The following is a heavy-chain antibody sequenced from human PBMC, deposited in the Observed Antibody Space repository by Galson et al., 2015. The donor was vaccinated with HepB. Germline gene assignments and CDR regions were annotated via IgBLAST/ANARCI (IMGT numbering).Heavy chain of an antibody. D-gene: IGHD3-22*01. CDR2: IYCGGST. CDR3: ARGTPYNFDTSGYFPLYYLDY. Sequence: SLRLSCAASGFTVSSNYMSWVRQAPGKGLEWVSVIYCGGSTYYADSVKGRFSISRDNSKNTLSLQMSSLRAEDTAVYYCARGTPYNFDTSGYFPLYYLDYWGQGTLVTVSS. CDR1: GFTVSSNY. V-gene: IGHV3-66*01. J-gene: IGHJ4*02.